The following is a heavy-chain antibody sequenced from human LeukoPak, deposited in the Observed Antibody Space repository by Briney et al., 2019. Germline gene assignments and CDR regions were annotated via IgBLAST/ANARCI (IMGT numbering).Heavy chain of an antibody. Sequence: ASVKVSCKASGYTFTGYYMHWLRQAPGQGLEWMGWINPNSGGTNYAQKFQGRVTMTRDTSISTAYMELSRLRSDDTAVYYCARSKPFGVVTSPTYFDYWGQGTLVTVSS. CDR2: INPNSGGT. D-gene: IGHD3-3*01. CDR3: ARSKPFGVVTSPTYFDY. CDR1: GYTFTGYY. J-gene: IGHJ4*02. V-gene: IGHV1-2*02.